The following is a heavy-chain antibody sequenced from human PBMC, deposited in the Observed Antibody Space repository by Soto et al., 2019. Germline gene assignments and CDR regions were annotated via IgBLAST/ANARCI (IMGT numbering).Heavy chain of an antibody. CDR3: VRGDDRVD. J-gene: IGHJ4*02. Sequence: EVQFVESGGGLVKPGGSLRLSCVGSGFIFSSFTMTWVRQAPGMGLQYLASISKSSSLIYYADSVRGRFIISRDNSKDSVFLQMYSLRAEDTAMYYCVRGDDRVDWGQGTLVTVSS. CDR2: ISKSSSLI. CDR1: GFIFSSFT. V-gene: IGHV3-21*01. D-gene: IGHD1-1*01.